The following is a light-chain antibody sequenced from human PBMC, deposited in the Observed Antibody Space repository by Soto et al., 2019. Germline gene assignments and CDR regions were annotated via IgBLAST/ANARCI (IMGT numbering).Light chain of an antibody. J-gene: IGKJ1*01. CDR2: AAS. CDR1: QTISSW. V-gene: IGKV1-9*01. CDR3: QQLITYPQT. Sequence: DIQMTQSPSTLSGSVGDRVTITCRASQTISSWLAWYQQKPGKAPKLLIYAASTLQSGVPSRFSGSGSGTEFALAISSLQPEDFATYYCQQLITYPQTFGQGTKVDIK.